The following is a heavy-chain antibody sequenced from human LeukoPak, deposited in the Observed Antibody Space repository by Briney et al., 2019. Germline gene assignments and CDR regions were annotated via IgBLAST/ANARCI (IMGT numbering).Heavy chain of an antibody. CDR2: INPDGSVT. J-gene: IGHJ4*02. V-gene: IGHV3-74*01. CDR1: GFSFNTNW. D-gene: IGHD2-8*02. Sequence: TGGSLRLSCAASGFSFNTNWMHWVRQAPGKGLVWVSRINPDGSVTTYADSVKGRFTISRDNAKNTVFLQMNSLRVEDTAVYYCVRGLLGIGDYWGQGTLVTVSS. CDR3: VRGLLGIGDY.